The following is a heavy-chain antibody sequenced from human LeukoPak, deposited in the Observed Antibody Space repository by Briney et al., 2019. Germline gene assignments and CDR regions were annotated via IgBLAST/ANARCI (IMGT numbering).Heavy chain of an antibody. J-gene: IGHJ4*02. CDR1: GFTFSDHY. Sequence: PGGSLRLSCAASGFTFSDHYMDWVRQAPGKGLEGVGRAKNKADSYTIEYAASVRGRFTISRDDSKNSLYLQMNSPKTEDTAVYYCVKXSSFWTFDYWGQGTLVTVSS. D-gene: IGHD6-13*01. V-gene: IGHV3-72*01. CDR2: AKNKADSYTI. CDR3: VKXSSFWTFDY.